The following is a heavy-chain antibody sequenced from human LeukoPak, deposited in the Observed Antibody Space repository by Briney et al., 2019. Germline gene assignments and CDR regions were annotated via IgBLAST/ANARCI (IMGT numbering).Heavy chain of an antibody. CDR1: GFTFSNAW. CDR2: IKSKTDGGTT. CDR3: TTGSIWGYSSSSVDY. J-gene: IGHJ4*02. Sequence: PGGSLRLSCAASGFTFSNAWMSWVRQAPGKGLEWVGRIKSKTDGGTTDYAAPVKGRFTISRDDSKNTLYLQMNSLKTEDTAVYYCTTGSIWGYSSSSVDYWGQGTLVTVSS. V-gene: IGHV3-15*01. D-gene: IGHD6-6*01.